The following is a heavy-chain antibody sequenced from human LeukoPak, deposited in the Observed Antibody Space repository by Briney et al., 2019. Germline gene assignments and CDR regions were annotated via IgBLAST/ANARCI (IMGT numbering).Heavy chain of an antibody. Sequence: GGSLRLSCAASGFTFSSSWMTWVRQAPGKGLEWLANIKGDGSDKNYVDSVKGRFTISRDNAKNSLFLQMSSLRVEDTAVYYCASRIVGTPDYFDYWGHGTLVTVSS. CDR2: IKGDGSDK. D-gene: IGHD1-26*01. CDR3: ASRIVGTPDYFDY. J-gene: IGHJ4*01. CDR1: GFTFSSSW. V-gene: IGHV3-7*01.